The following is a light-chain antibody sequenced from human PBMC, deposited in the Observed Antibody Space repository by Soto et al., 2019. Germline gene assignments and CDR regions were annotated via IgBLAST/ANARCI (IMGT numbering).Light chain of an antibody. Sequence: IALTKGPTALSSTQGKSATLSSWASQSVSSSYVAWYHHKPGRAPRLLIHDTSSRATGVPDRFSGSKSGTNFTLTIHSIQPEDGARYYCQQYDSLPLTSGHRIQVDIK. CDR2: DTS. CDR3: QQYDSLPLT. CDR1: QSVSSSY. V-gene: IGKV3D-20*01. J-gene: IGKJ3*01.